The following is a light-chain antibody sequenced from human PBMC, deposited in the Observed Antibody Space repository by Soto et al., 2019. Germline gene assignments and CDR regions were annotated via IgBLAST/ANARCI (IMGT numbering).Light chain of an antibody. J-gene: IGKJ1*01. CDR1: QSVSSSY. Sequence: EIVLTRAPGTLSLSPGERATLSFRASQSVSSSYLAWYQQKPGQAPRLLIYGASSRATGIPDRFSGSGSGTDFTLTISRLEPEDFAVYYCQQYGSSPPWTFGQGTKVDIK. V-gene: IGKV3-20*01. CDR3: QQYGSSPPWT. CDR2: GAS.